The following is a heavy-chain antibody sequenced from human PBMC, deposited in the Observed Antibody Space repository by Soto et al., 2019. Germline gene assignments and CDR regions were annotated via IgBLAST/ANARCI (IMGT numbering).Heavy chain of an antibody. J-gene: IGHJ6*02. D-gene: IGHD6-19*01. V-gene: IGHV1-69*13. CDR2: IIPIFGTA. CDR3: ARDEGTIAVAAPSEAYYYGMDV. CDR1: AYTFTNYG. Sequence: ASVKVSCKASAYTFTNYGISWVRQAPGQGLEWMGGIIPIFGTANYAQKFQGRVTITADESTSTAYMELSSLRSEDTAVYYCARDEGTIAVAAPSEAYYYGMDVWGQGTTVTVSS.